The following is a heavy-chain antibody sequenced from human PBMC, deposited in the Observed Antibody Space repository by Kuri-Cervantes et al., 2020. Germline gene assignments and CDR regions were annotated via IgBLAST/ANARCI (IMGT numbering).Heavy chain of an antibody. CDR2: IKQDGSEK. V-gene: IGHV3-7*01. CDR3: ARTGYFDY. J-gene: IGHJ4*02. Sequence: ETLSLTCAASGFTFSSYWMSWVRQAPGKGLEWVANIKQDGSEKYYVDSVKGRFTISRDNAKNSLYLQMNSLRAEDTAVYYCARTGYFDYWGQGALVTVSS. CDR1: GFTFSSYW.